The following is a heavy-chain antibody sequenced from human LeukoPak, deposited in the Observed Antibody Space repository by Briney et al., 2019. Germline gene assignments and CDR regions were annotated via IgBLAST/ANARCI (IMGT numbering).Heavy chain of an antibody. CDR2: INPNSGGT. CDR3: ASSYYYDSSGPPYFQH. V-gene: IGHV1-2*02. Sequence: GATVKISCKVSGYTFTDYYMHWVRQAPGQGLEWMGWINPNSGGTNYAQKFQGRVTMTRDTSISTAYMELSRLRSDDTAVYYCASSYYYDSSGPPYFQHWGQGTLVTVSS. D-gene: IGHD3-22*01. J-gene: IGHJ1*01. CDR1: GYTFTDYY.